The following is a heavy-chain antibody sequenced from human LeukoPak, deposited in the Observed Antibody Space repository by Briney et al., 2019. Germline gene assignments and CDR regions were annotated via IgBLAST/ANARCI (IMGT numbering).Heavy chain of an antibody. D-gene: IGHD2-21*02. CDR1: GGSISSYY. J-gene: IGHJ4*02. V-gene: IGHV4-59*01. CDR2: IYYSGST. Sequence: TSETLSLTCTVSGGSISSYYWSWIRQPPGKGLEWIGYIYYSGSTNYNPSLKSRVTISVDTSKNQFSLKLSSVTPADTAVYYCARESFKSVTATPSFDYWGQGTLVTVSS. CDR3: ARESFKSVTATPSFDY.